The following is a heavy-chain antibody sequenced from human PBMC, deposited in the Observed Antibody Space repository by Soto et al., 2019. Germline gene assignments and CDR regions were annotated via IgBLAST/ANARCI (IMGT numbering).Heavy chain of an antibody. Sequence: PGGSVRLSSAASGYTFSSYAMSWVRQAPGKGLEWVSAISGSGGSTYYADSVKGRFTISRDNSKNTLYLQMNSLRAEDTAVYYCAKRMGATYAFDIWGQGTMVTVSS. CDR3: AKRMGATYAFDI. CDR1: GYTFSSYA. J-gene: IGHJ3*02. V-gene: IGHV3-23*01. CDR2: ISGSGGST. D-gene: IGHD1-26*01.